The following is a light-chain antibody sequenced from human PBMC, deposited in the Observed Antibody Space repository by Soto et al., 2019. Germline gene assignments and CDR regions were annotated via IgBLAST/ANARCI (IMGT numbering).Light chain of an antibody. CDR1: QTISRNW. V-gene: IGKV1-5*03. CDR3: QQYTSYRVFT. J-gene: IGKJ3*01. CDR2: KAS. Sequence: DIQMTQSPSTLSASVGDRVTITCRASQTISRNWLAWFQQKPGKAPKLLIYKASNLESGVPSRFIGSGSETEFTLTISSLQPDDFATYYCQQYTSYRVFTFGPGTKVDVK.